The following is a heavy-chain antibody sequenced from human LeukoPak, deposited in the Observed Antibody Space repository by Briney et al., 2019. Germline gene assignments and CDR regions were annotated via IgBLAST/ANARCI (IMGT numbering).Heavy chain of an antibody. CDR1: GYTFTSYY. V-gene: IGHV1-46*01. J-gene: IGHJ4*02. D-gene: IGHD6-13*01. CDR3: ARDSSGWYYFDY. Sequence: EASVKVSCKASGYTFTSYYMHWVRQAPGQGLEWMGIINPSGGSTSYAQKFQGRVTMTRDTSTSTVYMELSSLRSEDTAVFYCARDSSGWYYFDYWGQGTLVTVSS. CDR2: INPSGGST.